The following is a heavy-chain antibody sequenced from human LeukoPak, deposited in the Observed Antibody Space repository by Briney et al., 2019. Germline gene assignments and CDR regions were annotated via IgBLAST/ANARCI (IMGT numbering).Heavy chain of an antibody. CDR2: IKSDGST. V-gene: IGHV3-74*01. CDR1: GFTFNSYL. Sequence: QTGGSLRLSCAASGFTFNSYLLHWVRQAPGKGLVWVSRIKSDGSTNYADSVKGRFTISRDNAKNTLSLQMNSLRAEDTGVYYCARAPSEIGGYYPEYFRHWGQGTLVTVSS. CDR3: ARAPSEIGGYYPEYFRH. J-gene: IGHJ1*01. D-gene: IGHD3-22*01.